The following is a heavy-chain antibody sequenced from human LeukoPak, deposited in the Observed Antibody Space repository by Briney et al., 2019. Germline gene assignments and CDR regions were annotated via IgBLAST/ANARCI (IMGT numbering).Heavy chain of an antibody. V-gene: IGHV4-30-2*01. Sequence: SETLSLTCAVSGGSISSGGYSWNWIRQPPGKGLEWIGYIYHSGNTNYNPSLKSRVAISVDKSKNQFSLKLSSVTAADTAVYYCARRGFDGRLNWLDPWGQGTLVTVSS. J-gene: IGHJ5*02. CDR2: IYHSGNT. D-gene: IGHD3-10*01. CDR3: ARRGFDGRLNWLDP. CDR1: GGSISSGGYS.